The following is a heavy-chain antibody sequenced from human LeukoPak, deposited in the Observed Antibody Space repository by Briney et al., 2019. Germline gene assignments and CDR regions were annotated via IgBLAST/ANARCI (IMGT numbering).Heavy chain of an antibody. D-gene: IGHD5-18*01. V-gene: IGHV3-21*01. CDR2: INSSANYI. CDR3: ARDRGYSYGYDLDY. Sequence: GGSLRLSCAASGFNFKAYNMNWIRRAPGKGLEWVSSINSSANYIYYADSLRGRFTISRDNAKNSLYLQMNSLRVEDTAVYYCARDRGYSYGYDLDYWGQGTLITVSS. J-gene: IGHJ4*02. CDR1: GFNFKAYN.